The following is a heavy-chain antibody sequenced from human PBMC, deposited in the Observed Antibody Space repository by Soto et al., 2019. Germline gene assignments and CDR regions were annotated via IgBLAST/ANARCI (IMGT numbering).Heavy chain of an antibody. CDR2: IKRKTDGGTT. J-gene: IGHJ4*02. D-gene: IGHD3-22*01. V-gene: IGHV3-15*01. Sequence: GGSLRLSCAASGFTFSNAWMSWVRQAPGKGLEWVGRIKRKTDGGTTDYAAPVKGRFTISRDDSKNTLYLQMNSLKTEATAVYYCTTDSLSGYSEYWGQGTLVTVSS. CDR3: TTDSLSGYSEY. CDR1: GFTFSNAW.